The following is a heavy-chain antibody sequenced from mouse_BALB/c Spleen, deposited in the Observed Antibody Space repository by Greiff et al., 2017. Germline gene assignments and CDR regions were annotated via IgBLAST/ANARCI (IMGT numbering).Heavy chain of an antibody. D-gene: IGHD2-14*01. V-gene: IGHV1-80*01. Sequence: VQLQQSGAELVRPGSSVKISCKASGYAFSSYWMNWVKQRPGQGLEWIGQIYPGDGDTNYNGKFKGKATLTADKSSSTAYMQLSSLTSEDSAVYFCARRYDGFMDYWGQGTSVTVSS. CDR3: ARRYDGFMDY. CDR1: GYAFSSYW. J-gene: IGHJ4*01. CDR2: IYPGDGDT.